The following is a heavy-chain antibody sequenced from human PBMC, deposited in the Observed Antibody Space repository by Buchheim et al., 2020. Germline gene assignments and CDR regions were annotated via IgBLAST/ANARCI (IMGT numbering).Heavy chain of an antibody. CDR1: GFTFGSYA. J-gene: IGHJ5*02. Sequence: EVQLLESGGGLVQPGGSLRLSCVASGFTFGSYAISWVRQAPGKGLEWYSAISGGGTRTYYADSVQGRFPLPRDNSKNTLFLQMNSLRAEDMAVYYCAGSIAAAGTWWFDPWGQGTL. V-gene: IGHV3-23*01. CDR2: ISGGGTRT. CDR3: AGSIAAAGTWWFDP. D-gene: IGHD6-25*01.